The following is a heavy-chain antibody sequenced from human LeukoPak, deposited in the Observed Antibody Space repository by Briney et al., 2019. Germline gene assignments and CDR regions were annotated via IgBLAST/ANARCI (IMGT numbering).Heavy chain of an antibody. CDR1: GGSISSYY. J-gene: IGHJ6*03. Sequence: PSETLSLTCTVSGGSISSYYWSWIRQPAGKGLEWIGRIYTSGSTNYNPSLKSRVTMSVDTSKNQFSLKLSSVTAADTAVYYCARGGYCSGGSCYGYYYYYMDVWGKGTTVTVSS. CDR3: ARGGYCSGGSCYGYYYYYMDV. CDR2: IYTSGST. V-gene: IGHV4-4*07. D-gene: IGHD2-15*01.